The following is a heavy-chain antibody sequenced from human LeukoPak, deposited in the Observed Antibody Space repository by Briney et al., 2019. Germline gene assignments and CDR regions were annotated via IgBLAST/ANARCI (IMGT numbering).Heavy chain of an antibody. D-gene: IGHD5-12*01. J-gene: IGHJ6*02. CDR1: GFTFSSYG. V-gene: IGHV3-30*18. CDR3: AKDLANYYCYGMDV. CDR2: ISYDGSNK. Sequence: GGSLRLSCAASGFTFSSYGMHWVRQAPGKGLKWVAVISYDGSNKYYADSVKGRFTISRDNSKNTLYLQMNSLRAEDTAVYYCAKDLANYYCYGMDVWGQGTTVTVSS.